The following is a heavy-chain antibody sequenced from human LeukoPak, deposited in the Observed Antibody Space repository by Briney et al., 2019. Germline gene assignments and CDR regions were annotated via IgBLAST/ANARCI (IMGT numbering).Heavy chain of an antibody. CDR3: ARAYYGSGTYYYYYYYMDV. CDR1: GFTFDDYG. Sequence: PGGSLRLSCAASGFTFDDYGMSWVRQAPGKGLEWVSGINWIGGSTGYADSVKGRFTISRDNAKNSLYLQMNSLRAEDTALYYCARAYYGSGTYYYYYYYMDVWGKGTTVTVSS. D-gene: IGHD3-10*01. V-gene: IGHV3-20*04. J-gene: IGHJ6*03. CDR2: INWIGGST.